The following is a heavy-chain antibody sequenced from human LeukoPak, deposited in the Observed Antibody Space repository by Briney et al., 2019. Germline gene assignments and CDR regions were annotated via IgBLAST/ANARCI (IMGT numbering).Heavy chain of an antibody. Sequence: PGESLKISCKASGYSFATYWIGWVRPMPGKGLEWMGMINPGDTNIAYSPSFQGQVTISADRSISTAYLQWSSLKASDTAMYYCARPRRAERDEDFWGQGALVTVSS. CDR1: GYSFATYW. CDR2: INPGDTNI. J-gene: IGHJ4*02. CDR3: ARPRRAERDEDF. V-gene: IGHV5-51*01. D-gene: IGHD1-1*01.